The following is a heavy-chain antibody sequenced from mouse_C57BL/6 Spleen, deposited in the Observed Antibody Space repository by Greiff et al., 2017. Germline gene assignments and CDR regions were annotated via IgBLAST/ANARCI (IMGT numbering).Heavy chain of an antibody. CDR2: ISYSGST. D-gene: IGHD2-5*01. J-gene: IGHJ2*01. CDR3: ARTYYSNLYDFDY. Sequence: DVKLVESGPGLAKPSQTLSLTCSVTGYSITSDYWNWIRKFPGNKLEYMGYISYSGSTYYNPSLKSRISITRDTSKNQYYLQLNSVTTEDTATYYCARTYYSNLYDFDYWGQGTTLTVSS. CDR1: GYSITSDY. V-gene: IGHV3-8*01.